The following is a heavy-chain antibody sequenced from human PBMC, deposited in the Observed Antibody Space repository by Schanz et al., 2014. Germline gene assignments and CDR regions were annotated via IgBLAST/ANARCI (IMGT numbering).Heavy chain of an antibody. D-gene: IGHD3-9*01. V-gene: IGHV1-18*01. J-gene: IGHJ5*02. Sequence: QIQLVQSGPEVKKPGATVKVSCKASGYTFTTYAMSWVRQAPGQGLEWVGWISVYTGNTKYGQKVQGRVTMTADTSTNTAYMELRSLRSDDTAVYYCAKAEYDILTDSYSRLDPWGQGTLVNVSS. CDR3: AKAEYDILTDSYSRLDP. CDR2: ISVYTGNT. CDR1: GYTFTTYA.